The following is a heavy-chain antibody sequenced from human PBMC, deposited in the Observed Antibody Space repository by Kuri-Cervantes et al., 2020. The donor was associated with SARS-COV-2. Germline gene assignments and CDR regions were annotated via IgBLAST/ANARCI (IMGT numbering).Heavy chain of an antibody. CDR3: ASRGNSRNWYFDL. CDR1: GFTFSDYY. V-gene: IGHV3-11*03. Sequence: LSLTCAASGFTFSDYYMSWIRQVPGKGLEWVSYISSSSSYTNYADSVKGRFTISRDNAKNSLYLQMNSLRAEDTAVYYCASRGNSRNWYFDLWGRGTLVTVSS. J-gene: IGHJ2*01. CDR2: ISSSSSYT. D-gene: IGHD2/OR15-2a*01.